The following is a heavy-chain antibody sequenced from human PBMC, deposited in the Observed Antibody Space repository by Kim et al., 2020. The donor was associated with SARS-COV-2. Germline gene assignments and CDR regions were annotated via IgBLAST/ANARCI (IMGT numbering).Heavy chain of an antibody. CDR1: GFSLSTSGMC. CDR2: IDWDDDK. Sequence: SGPTLVNPTHTLTLTCTFSGFSLSTSGMCVSWIRQPPGKALEWLALIDWDDDKYYSTSLKTRLTISKDTSKNQVVLTMTNMDPVDTATYYCARIRGKEGSSWYYYYYGMDVWGQGTTVTVSS. V-gene: IGHV2-70*01. J-gene: IGHJ6*02. D-gene: IGHD6-13*01. CDR3: ARIRGKEGSSWYYYYYGMDV.